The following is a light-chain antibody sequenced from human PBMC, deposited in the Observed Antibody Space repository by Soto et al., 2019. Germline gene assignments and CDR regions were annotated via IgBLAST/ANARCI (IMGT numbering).Light chain of an antibody. CDR1: DNDVGRYDY. CDR2: EVS. V-gene: IGLV2-8*01. CDR3: MSYVGGNSVA. J-gene: IGLJ2*01. Sequence: QSVLTQPPSASGSPGMSVTLSCSGTDNDVGRYDYVSWYQQHPGKAPKLLIYEVSKRPFGVPDRFSASKSGNTASLTVSGLQGEDEADYYCMSYVGGNSVAFGGGTKVTVL.